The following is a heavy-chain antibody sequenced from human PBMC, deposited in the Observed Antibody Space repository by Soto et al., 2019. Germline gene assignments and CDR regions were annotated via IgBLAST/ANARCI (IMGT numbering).Heavy chain of an antibody. V-gene: IGHV3-21*01. J-gene: IGHJ5*02. Sequence: GSLRLSCAASGFTFSSYSMNWVRQAPGKGLEWVSSISSSSSYIYYADSVKGRFTISRDNAKNSLYLQMNSLRAEDTAVYYCARDGTDAIAAAGFNWFDPWGQGTLVTVSS. CDR1: GFTFSSYS. CDR2: ISSSSSYI. CDR3: ARDGTDAIAAAGFNWFDP. D-gene: IGHD6-13*01.